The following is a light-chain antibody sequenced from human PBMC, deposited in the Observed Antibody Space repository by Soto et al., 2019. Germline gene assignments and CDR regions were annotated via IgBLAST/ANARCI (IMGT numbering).Light chain of an antibody. Sequence: DIVMSQSPLSLPVTPGEPASISCRSSQSLLHSNGHNYLDWYVQKPGQSPQLLIYLGSNRASGVPDRFSGSGSGTDFTLKISRVEAEDVGVYYCVQDLQTPIITFGPGTKVDIK. CDR3: VQDLQTPIIT. CDR2: LGS. V-gene: IGKV2-28*01. CDR1: QSLLHSNGHNY. J-gene: IGKJ3*01.